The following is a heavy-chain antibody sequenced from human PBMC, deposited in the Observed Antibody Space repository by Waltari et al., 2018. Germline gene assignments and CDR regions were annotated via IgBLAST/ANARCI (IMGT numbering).Heavy chain of an antibody. V-gene: IGHV4-38-2*01. CDR2: VYHDGTT. D-gene: IGHD2-2*03. CDR3: SRQVLGYCTSAACRRLES. Sequence: QVQLQESGPRLVEPSETLSLTCGVSGYSINSGFYWGWIRQSPGKGLAWIATVYHDGTTFSIPCLKSRVTRSMDTSTNQFSLKLKSVTAADTAVYFCSRQVLGYCTSAACRRLESWGPGTLVTVSS. J-gene: IGHJ4*02. CDR1: GYSINSGFY.